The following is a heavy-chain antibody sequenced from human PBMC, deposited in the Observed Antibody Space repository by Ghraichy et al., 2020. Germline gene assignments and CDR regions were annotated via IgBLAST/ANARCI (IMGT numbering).Heavy chain of an antibody. V-gene: IGHV4-34*01. D-gene: IGHD3-9*01. J-gene: IGHJ4*02. CDR1: GGSFSGYY. CDR3: ARGNYDILTGYYMEDY. Sequence: SETLSLTCAVYGGSFSGYYWSWIRQPPGKGLEWIGEINHSGSTNYNPSLKSRVTISVDTSKNQFSLKLSSVTAADTAVYYCARGNYDILTGYYMEDYWGQGTLVTVSS. CDR2: INHSGST.